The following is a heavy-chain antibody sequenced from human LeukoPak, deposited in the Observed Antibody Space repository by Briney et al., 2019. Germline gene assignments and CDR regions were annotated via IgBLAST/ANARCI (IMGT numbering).Heavy chain of an antibody. CDR2: IKPDGSEK. CDR3: ARGITMVGGVIIGFAFDI. V-gene: IGHV3-7*04. CDR1: GFTFNTYW. J-gene: IGHJ3*02. Sequence: PGGSLRLSCAASGFTFNTYWMSWVRQAPGKGLEWVANIKPDGSEKYYVDSVKGRFTISRDNAKNSLYLQMNSLRVEDTAVYSCARGITMVGGVIIGFAFDIWGQGTMVTVSS. D-gene: IGHD3-10*01.